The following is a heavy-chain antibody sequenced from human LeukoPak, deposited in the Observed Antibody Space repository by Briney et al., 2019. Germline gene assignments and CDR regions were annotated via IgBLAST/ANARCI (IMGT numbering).Heavy chain of an antibody. Sequence: GASVKVSCKASGYTFTSYDINWVRQATGRGLEWMGWMNPNSGNTGYAQKFQGRVTMTRNTSISTAYMELSSLRSEDTAVYYCARADDTMVRGVIRYYMDVWGKGTTVTVSS. D-gene: IGHD3-10*01. CDR1: GYTFTSYD. V-gene: IGHV1-8*01. J-gene: IGHJ6*03. CDR2: MNPNSGNT. CDR3: ARADDTMVRGVIRYYMDV.